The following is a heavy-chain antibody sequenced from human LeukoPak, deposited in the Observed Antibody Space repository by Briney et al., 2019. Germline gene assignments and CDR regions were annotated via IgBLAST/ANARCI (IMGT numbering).Heavy chain of an antibody. D-gene: IGHD2-21*01. Sequence: ASVKVSCKASGYTFTKYDLHWVRQPPGQRPEWVGWINAGNGETKYSQNFQDRVTITRDTSANTAYMELSSLTSEDTALYYCARDDCGDTCYPGGYWGEGTLVTVSS. CDR2: INAGNGET. V-gene: IGHV1-3*01. CDR1: GYTFTKYD. J-gene: IGHJ4*02. CDR3: ARDDCGDTCYPGGY.